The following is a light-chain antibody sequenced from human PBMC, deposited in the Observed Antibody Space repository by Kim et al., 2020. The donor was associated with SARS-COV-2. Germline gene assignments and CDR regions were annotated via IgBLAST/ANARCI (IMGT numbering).Light chain of an antibody. CDR1: QSISSW. CDR2: KAS. CDR3: QQYNSYSGT. V-gene: IGKV1-5*03. J-gene: IGKJ1*01. Sequence: DIQMTQSHSTLSTSVGDRVTITCRASQSISSWLAWYQQKPGKAPKLLIYKASSLESGVPSRFSGSGSGTEFTLTISSLQPDDFATYYYQQYNSYSGTFGQGTKVDIK.